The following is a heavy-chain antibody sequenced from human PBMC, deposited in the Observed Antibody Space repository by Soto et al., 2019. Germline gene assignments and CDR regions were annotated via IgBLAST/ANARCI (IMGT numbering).Heavy chain of an antibody. V-gene: IGHV4-59*08. J-gene: IGHJ4*02. Sequence: QVQLQESGPGLVKPSETLSLTCTVSGGSISSYYWSWIRQPPGKGLEWIGYIYYSGSTNYNPSLXSXAXRXXDTSKNQFSLKLSSVTAADTAVYYCARRYGSCFDYWGQGTLVTVSS. D-gene: IGHD5-18*01. CDR2: IYYSGST. CDR1: GGSISSYY. CDR3: ARRYGSCFDY.